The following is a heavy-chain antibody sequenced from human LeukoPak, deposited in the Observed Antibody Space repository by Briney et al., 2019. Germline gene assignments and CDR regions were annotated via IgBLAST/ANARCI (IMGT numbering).Heavy chain of an antibody. CDR1: GGTFSSYA. V-gene: IGHV1-69*05. CDR3: ARALLNFYGSGSYKKSDYYYYMDV. CDR2: IIPIFGTA. J-gene: IGHJ6*03. Sequence: SVKVSCKASGGTFSSYAISWVRQAPGQGLEWMGGIIPIFGTANYAQKFQGRVTITTDESTSTAYMELSSLRSEDTAVYYCARALLNFYGSGSYKKSDYYYYMDVWGKGTTVTVSS. D-gene: IGHD3-10*01.